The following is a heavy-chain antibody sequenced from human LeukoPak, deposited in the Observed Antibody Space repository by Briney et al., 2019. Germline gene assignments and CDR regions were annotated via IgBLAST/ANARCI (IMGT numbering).Heavy chain of an antibody. D-gene: IGHD5-12*01. CDR3: ARDRGYSGYDFAFDY. J-gene: IGHJ4*02. CDR2: IYHSGST. V-gene: IGHV4-38-2*02. CDR1: GGSISSYY. Sequence: SETLSLTCTVSGGSISSYYWGWIRQPPGKGLEWIGSIYHSGSTYYNPSLKSRVTISVDTSKNQFSLKLSSVTAADTAVYYCARDRGYSGYDFAFDYWGQGTLVTVSS.